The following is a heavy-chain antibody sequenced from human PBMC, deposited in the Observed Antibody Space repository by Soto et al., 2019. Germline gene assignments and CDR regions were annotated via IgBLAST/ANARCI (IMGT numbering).Heavy chain of an antibody. Sequence: SETLSLTCTVSGGSISSGGYYWSWIRQHPGKGLEWIGYIYYSGSTYYNPSLKSRVTISIDTSKNQFSLKLSSVTAADTAVYYCARYSPQPDYSNNYFDYWGQGTLITVSS. V-gene: IGHV4-31*03. D-gene: IGHD4-4*01. CDR2: IYYSGST. CDR1: GGSISSGGYY. CDR3: ARYSPQPDYSNNYFDY. J-gene: IGHJ4*02.